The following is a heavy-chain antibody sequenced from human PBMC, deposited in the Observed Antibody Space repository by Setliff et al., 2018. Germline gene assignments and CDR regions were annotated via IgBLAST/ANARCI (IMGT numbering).Heavy chain of an antibody. CDR3: AALDWGENFYNVDV. V-gene: IGHV3-74*01. J-gene: IGHJ6*03. Sequence: GGSLRLSCTVYGFSFNKYWMYWVRQAPGKGLEWVSRINGDATIARYADSVKGRFTISRDNARNALYLQMVSLRGEDTGVYFCAALDWGENFYNVDVWGKGTTVTVSS. CDR1: GFSFNKYW. D-gene: IGHD7-27*01. CDR2: INGDATIA.